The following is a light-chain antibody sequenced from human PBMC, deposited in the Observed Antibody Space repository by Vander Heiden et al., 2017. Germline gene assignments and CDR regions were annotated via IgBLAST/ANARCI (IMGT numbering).Light chain of an antibody. CDR2: GAS. V-gene: IGKV3-20*01. CDR3: QQDGSSPLT. J-gene: IGKJ4*01. Sequence: EIVLTQSPGTLSLSPGERATLSCRASQSVSSSYLAWYQQKPGQAPRPLIYGASSRATGIPDRFSGSGSGTDFTLTISRLEPEDFAVYYCQQDGSSPLTFGGGTKVEIK. CDR1: QSVSSSY.